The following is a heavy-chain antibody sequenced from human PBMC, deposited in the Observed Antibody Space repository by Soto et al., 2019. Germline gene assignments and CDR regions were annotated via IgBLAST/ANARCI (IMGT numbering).Heavy chain of an antibody. Sequence: PGGSLRLSCAASGFTFSSYAMSWVRQAPGKGLEWVSAISGSGGSTYYADSVKGRFTISRDNSKNTLYLQMNSLRAEDTAVYYCAKDQRSYYDFWSGYSTAYFDYWGQGTLVTVSS. D-gene: IGHD3-3*01. J-gene: IGHJ4*02. CDR3: AKDQRSYYDFWSGYSTAYFDY. CDR1: GFTFSSYA. CDR2: ISGSGGST. V-gene: IGHV3-23*01.